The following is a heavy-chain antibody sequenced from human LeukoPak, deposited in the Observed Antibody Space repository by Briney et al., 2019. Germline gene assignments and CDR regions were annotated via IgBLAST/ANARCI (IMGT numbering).Heavy chain of an antibody. J-gene: IGHJ4*02. Sequence: SETPSLTCTVSGGSISSGGYYWSWIRQHPGKGLEWIGYIYYSGSTYYNPSLKSRVSISVDTSKNQFSLKLSSVTAADTAVYYCAREGSRDMVRGGNFGYWGQGTLVTVSS. CDR1: GGSISSGGYY. CDR3: AREGSRDMVRGGNFGY. CDR2: IYYSGST. V-gene: IGHV4-31*03. D-gene: IGHD3-10*01.